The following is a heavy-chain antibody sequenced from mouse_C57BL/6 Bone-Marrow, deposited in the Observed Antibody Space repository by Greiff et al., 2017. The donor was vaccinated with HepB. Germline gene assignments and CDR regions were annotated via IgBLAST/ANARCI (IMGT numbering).Heavy chain of an antibody. CDR2: IDPPDSET. J-gene: IGHJ4*01. V-gene: IGHV1-52*01. D-gene: IGHD4-1*01. CDR3: ARGSGTLYAMDY. Sequence: VQLQQPGAELVRPGSSVKLSCKASGYTFTSYWMHWVKQRPIQGLEWIGNIDPPDSETHYNQKFKDKATLTVDKSSSTAYMQLSSLTSEDSAVYYCARGSGTLYAMDYWGQGTSVTVSS. CDR1: GYTFTSYW.